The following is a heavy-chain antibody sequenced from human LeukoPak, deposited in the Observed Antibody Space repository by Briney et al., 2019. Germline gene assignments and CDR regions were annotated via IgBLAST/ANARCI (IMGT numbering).Heavy chain of an antibody. Sequence: SETLSLTCKVSGGSINSHYWSWIRQPPGKGLEYVGFIFHSGPTYYNPSLRSRVTISVATSKSQFSLQLTSLTAADTAVYYCARWVATTGLVDSWGPGTLVTVSS. CDR1: GGSINSHY. J-gene: IGHJ4*02. CDR3: ARWVATTGLVDS. CDR2: IFHSGPT. V-gene: IGHV4-59*08. D-gene: IGHD1-26*01.